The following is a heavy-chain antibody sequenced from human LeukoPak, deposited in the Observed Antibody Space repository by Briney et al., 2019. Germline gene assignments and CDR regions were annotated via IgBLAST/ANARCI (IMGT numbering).Heavy chain of an antibody. D-gene: IGHD5-24*01. CDR3: ARHRADWYFDL. CDR2: INHSGST. CDR1: GGSFSGYY. V-gene: IGHV4-34*01. Sequence: SETLSLTCAVYGGSFSGYYWSWIRQPPGRGLEWIGEINHSGSTYYNPSLESRVTISVDTSKNQFSLKLSSVTAADTAVYYCARHRADWYFDLWGRGTLVTVSS. J-gene: IGHJ2*01.